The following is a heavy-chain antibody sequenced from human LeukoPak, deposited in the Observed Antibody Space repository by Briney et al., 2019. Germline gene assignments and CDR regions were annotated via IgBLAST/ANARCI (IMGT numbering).Heavy chain of an antibody. CDR3: ARGLGFGANWFDP. V-gene: IGHV4-59*01. Sequence: SETLSLTCSVSGGSISSYYWSWIRQPPGKGLEWIGYIYYSWSTNYNPSLKSRVTISVDTSKNQFSLKLSSVTAADTAVYYCARGLGFGANWFDPWGQGTLVTVSS. D-gene: IGHD3-10*01. CDR2: IYYSWST. J-gene: IGHJ5*02. CDR1: GGSISSYY.